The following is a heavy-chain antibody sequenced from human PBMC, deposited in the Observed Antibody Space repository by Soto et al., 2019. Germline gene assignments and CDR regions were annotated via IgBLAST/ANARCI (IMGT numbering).Heavy chain of an antibody. V-gene: IGHV3-30*18. J-gene: IGHJ4*02. Sequence: PGGSLRLSCAASGFTFSSYGMHWVRQAPGKGLEWVAVISYDGSNKYYADSVKGRFTISRDNSKNTLYLQMNSLRAEDTAVYYCAKDFIAAAGTFGFDYWGQGTLVTVSS. CDR3: AKDFIAAAGTFGFDY. D-gene: IGHD6-13*01. CDR1: GFTFSSYG. CDR2: ISYDGSNK.